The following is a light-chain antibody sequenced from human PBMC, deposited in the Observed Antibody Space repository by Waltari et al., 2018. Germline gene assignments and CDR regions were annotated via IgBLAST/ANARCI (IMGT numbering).Light chain of an antibody. CDR2: KAS. CDR1: QSISSW. V-gene: IGKV1-5*03. Sequence: DIQMTQSPSTLSASVGDRVTITCRASQSISSWLAWYQQKPGKAPKVLIYKASSLESGVPSRCSGSGSGTEFTLTISSLQPDDFATYYCQQYNSYSGTFGQGTKVEIK. CDR3: QQYNSYSGT. J-gene: IGKJ1*01.